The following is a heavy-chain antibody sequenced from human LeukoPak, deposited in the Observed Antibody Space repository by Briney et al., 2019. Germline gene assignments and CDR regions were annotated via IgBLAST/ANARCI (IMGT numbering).Heavy chain of an antibody. D-gene: IGHD6-13*01. CDR2: ISGSGGST. J-gene: IGHJ4*02. V-gene: IGHV3-23*01. CDR1: GFTFSSYA. CDR3: AKNAAAGQAYYDY. Sequence: GGSLRLSCAASGFTFSSYAMSWVRQAPGKGLEWVSAISGSGGSTYYADSVKGRFTTSRDNSKNTLYLEMNNLRAEDTAVYYCAKNAAAGQAYYDYWGRGALVTVSS.